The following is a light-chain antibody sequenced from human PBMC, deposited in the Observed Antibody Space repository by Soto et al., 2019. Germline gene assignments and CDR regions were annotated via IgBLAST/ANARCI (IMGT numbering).Light chain of an antibody. CDR2: KTS. V-gene: IGKV1-5*03. CDR1: QSISSW. Sequence: DIQMTQSPSTLSASVGDRVTITCRASQSISSWLAWYQQKPGKAPKRLIYKTSRLESGVPSRFSGSGSGTESTLTISSLQPDDFATYYGQQYNSPWTFGQGTKVEIK. J-gene: IGKJ1*01. CDR3: QQYNSPWT.